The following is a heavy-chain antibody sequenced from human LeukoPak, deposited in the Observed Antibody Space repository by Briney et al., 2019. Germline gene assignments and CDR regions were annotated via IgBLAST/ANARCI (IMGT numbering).Heavy chain of an antibody. D-gene: IGHD3-3*01. J-gene: IGHJ4*02. V-gene: IGHV4-30-4*08. CDR1: GGSISSGDYY. CDR3: ARTSTYYDLWSSYRDFDY. CDR2: IYYSGST. Sequence: SETLSLTCTVSGGSISSGDYYWSWIRQPPGKGLEWIGYIYYSGSTYYNPSLKSRVTISLDTSKNQFSLNLSSVTAADTAVYYCARTSTYYDLWSSYRDFDYWGQGTLVTVSS.